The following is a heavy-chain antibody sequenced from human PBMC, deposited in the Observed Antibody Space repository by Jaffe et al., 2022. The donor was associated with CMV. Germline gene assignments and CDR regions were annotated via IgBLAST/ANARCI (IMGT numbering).Heavy chain of an antibody. CDR3: TTDHLIRFGESP. Sequence: EVQLVESGGGLVKPGGSLRLSCAASGFTFSNAWMSWVRQAPGKGLEWVGRIKSKTDGGTTDYAAPVKGRFTISRDDSKNTLYLQMNSLKTEDTAVYYCTTDHLIRFGESPWGQGTLVTVSS. CDR2: IKSKTDGGTT. J-gene: IGHJ5*02. CDR1: GFTFSNAW. V-gene: IGHV3-15*01. D-gene: IGHD3-10*01.